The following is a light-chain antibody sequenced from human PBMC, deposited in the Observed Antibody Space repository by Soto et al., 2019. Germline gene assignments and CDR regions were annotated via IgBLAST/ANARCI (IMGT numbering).Light chain of an antibody. Sequence: QSALTQPPSASGSPGQSVTISCTGTSSDVGGYNYVSWYQQHPGKAPKLMIYEVSDRPSGVSNRFSGSKSGNTASLTISGLQAEDEADYYCSSYTNSIAVFGGGTKVTVL. CDR3: SSYTNSIAV. J-gene: IGLJ3*02. CDR1: SSDVGGYNY. CDR2: EVS. V-gene: IGLV2-14*01.